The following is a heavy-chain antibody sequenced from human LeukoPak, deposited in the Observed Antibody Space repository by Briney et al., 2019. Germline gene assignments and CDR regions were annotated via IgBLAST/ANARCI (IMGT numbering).Heavy chain of an antibody. D-gene: IGHD5-12*01. CDR3: AREGGYDPFEY. CDR2: INSDGSSS. V-gene: IGHV3-74*01. Sequence: GRSLRLSCAASGFTFSSYGMHWVRHAPGKGLVWVSRINSDGSSSIYADSVKGRFTISRDNAKNTLYLQMNSLRAEDTAVYYCAREGGYDPFEYWGQGTLVTVSS. CDR1: GFTFSSYG. J-gene: IGHJ4*02.